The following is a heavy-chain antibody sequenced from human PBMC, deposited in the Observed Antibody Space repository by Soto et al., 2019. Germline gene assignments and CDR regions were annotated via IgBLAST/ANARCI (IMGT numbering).Heavy chain of an antibody. D-gene: IGHD3-22*01. V-gene: IGHV4-34*01. Sequence: SETLSLTCAVYGGSFSGYYWSWIRQPPGKGLEWIGEINHSGSTNYNPSLKSRGTISVDTSKNQFSRKLSSVTAADTAVYYCAWMVLGYYYASSGYYRGYYFDYSGQGTLVTVAS. J-gene: IGHJ4*02. CDR3: AWMVLGYYYASSGYYRGYYFDY. CDR2: INHSGST. CDR1: GGSFSGYY.